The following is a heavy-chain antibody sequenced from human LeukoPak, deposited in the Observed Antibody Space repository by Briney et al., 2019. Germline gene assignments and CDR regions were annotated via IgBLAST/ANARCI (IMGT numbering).Heavy chain of an antibody. CDR2: ISGSGGST. J-gene: IGHJ4*02. CDR1: GFTFSSYA. Sequence: GGSLRLSCAASGFTFSSYAMSWVRQAPGKGLEWVSAISGSGGSTYYADSVKGRFTISRDNSKNTLYLQMNSLRAEGTAVYYCAKGVYYYDSSGYYVYYFDYWGQGTLVTVSS. CDR3: AKGVYYYDSSGYYVYYFDY. D-gene: IGHD3-22*01. V-gene: IGHV3-23*01.